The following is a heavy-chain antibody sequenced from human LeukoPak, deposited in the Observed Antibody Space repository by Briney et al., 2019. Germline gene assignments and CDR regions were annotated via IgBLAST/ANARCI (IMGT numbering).Heavy chain of an antibody. J-gene: IGHJ4*02. CDR1: GYSISSGYY. Sequence: SETLSLTCNVSGYSISSGYYWAWIRQSPGKGLERIGSIYHSGSTYYNPSLKSRVTMSVDMSKKQFSLNLSSVTAAGTAVYYCATTPREYSSTWYYFDYWGQGILVTVSS. D-gene: IGHD6-13*01. CDR2: IYHSGST. V-gene: IGHV4-38-2*02. CDR3: ATTPREYSSTWYYFDY.